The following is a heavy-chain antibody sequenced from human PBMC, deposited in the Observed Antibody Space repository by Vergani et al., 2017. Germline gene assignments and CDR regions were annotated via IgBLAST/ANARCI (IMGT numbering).Heavy chain of an antibody. CDR2: IYYSGST. Sequence: QLQLQESGPGLVKPSATLSLTCSVSGASIRSSNYYWGWIRQPPGNGLEWIASIYYSGSTYYNPSLKSRVTISVDTSKNQFSLKLCSVTAADTAVYFCARHSTVEWLVKLGWIDPWGQGILVTVSS. CDR3: ARHSTVEWLVKLGWIDP. J-gene: IGHJ5*02. CDR1: GASIRSSNYY. D-gene: IGHD6-19*01. V-gene: IGHV4-39*01.